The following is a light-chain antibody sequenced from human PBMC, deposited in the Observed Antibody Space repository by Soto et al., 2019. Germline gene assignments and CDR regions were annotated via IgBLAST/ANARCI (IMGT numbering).Light chain of an antibody. J-gene: IGKJ1*01. CDR1: QSVSSSS. V-gene: IGKV3-20*01. CDR3: QQYGGSST. Sequence: EIVLTQSPGTLSLSPGERATLSCRASQSVSSSSLAWYQHKPGQAPRLLIFGTSSRATGFPDRFSGSGSGTDFTLIISRLEPEDFAVYYCQQYGGSSTFGQGTKVEVK. CDR2: GTS.